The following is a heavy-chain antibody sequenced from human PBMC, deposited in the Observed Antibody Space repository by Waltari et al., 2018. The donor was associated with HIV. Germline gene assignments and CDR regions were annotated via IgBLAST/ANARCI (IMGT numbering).Heavy chain of an antibody. Sequence: QVQLVQSGAEVKTRGSSWTVSCKDSGVAFASYTINWVRQAPGQGLEWMGRAIPMFGTANYAQKFQGRVTITADKSTSTAYMELNGLRFDDTAVYYCASARETMGVDFDSWGQGTLVTVS. CDR1: GVAFASYT. V-gene: IGHV1-69*08. J-gene: IGHJ5*01. D-gene: IGHD3-10*01. CDR2: AIPMFGTA. CDR3: ASARETMGVDFDS.